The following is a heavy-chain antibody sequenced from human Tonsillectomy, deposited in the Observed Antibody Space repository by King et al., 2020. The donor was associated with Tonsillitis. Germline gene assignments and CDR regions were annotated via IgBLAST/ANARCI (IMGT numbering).Heavy chain of an antibody. V-gene: IGHV3-33*01. CDR2: VCYDGSNK. D-gene: IGHD7-27*01. Sequence: VQLVESGGGVVQPGRSLRLSCAASGFTFSSYGMHWVRQAPGKGLEWGAVVCYDGSNKYYAASVKGRFNISRDNSKNTLYLQINSLRAEDTAVYYCVRDRRDLTNWGSLAPGGFDYWGQGTLVTVSS. CDR3: VRDRRDLTNWGSLAPGGFDY. J-gene: IGHJ4*02. CDR1: GFTFSSYG.